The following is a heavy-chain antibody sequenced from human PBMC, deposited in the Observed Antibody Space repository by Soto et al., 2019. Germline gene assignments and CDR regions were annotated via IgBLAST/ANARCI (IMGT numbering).Heavy chain of an antibody. D-gene: IGHD2-21*01. CDR3: AKGLALMADH. CDR2: ILYDGSKE. J-gene: IGHJ4*02. CDR1: GFSFNTYV. V-gene: IGHV3-30*18. Sequence: LRLSCTDSGFSFNTYVMDWVRQAPGKGLEWVARILYDGSKEYYADPVKGRFTISRDNSKNTLYLQMDRLRVEDTAVYFCAKGLALMADHWGQGTPVTVSS.